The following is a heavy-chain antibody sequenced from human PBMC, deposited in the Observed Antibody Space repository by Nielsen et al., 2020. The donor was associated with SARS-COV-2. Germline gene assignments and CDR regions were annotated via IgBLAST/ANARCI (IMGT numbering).Heavy chain of an antibody. D-gene: IGHD3-22*01. CDR1: GFTFSGSS. Sequence: GESLKISCAASGFTFSGSSIHWVRQASGKGLEWVGRIRSKANNYATVYGASVKGRFTFSRDDSENTAYLQMNSLKTEDTAIYYCTTDTSSHSQAYWGQGNLVTVSS. CDR2: IRSKANNYAT. J-gene: IGHJ4*01. V-gene: IGHV3-73*01. CDR3: TTDTSSHSQAY.